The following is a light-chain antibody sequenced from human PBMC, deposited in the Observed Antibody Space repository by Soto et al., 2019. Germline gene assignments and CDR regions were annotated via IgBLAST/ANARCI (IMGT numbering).Light chain of an antibody. J-gene: IGKJ5*01. CDR2: GAS. Sequence: EIVMTQSPATLSVSPGERATLSCRASQSVTSNLAWYQQKPGQDPRLLIYGASTRATGIPARFSGSGSGTEFTLTISSLQSEDFAVYYCQQYNNWTTITFGQGTRLEIK. CDR1: QSVTSN. V-gene: IGKV3-15*01. CDR3: QQYNNWTTIT.